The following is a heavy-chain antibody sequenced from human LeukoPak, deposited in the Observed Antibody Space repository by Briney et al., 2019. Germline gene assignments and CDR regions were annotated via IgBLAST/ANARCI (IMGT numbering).Heavy chain of an antibody. V-gene: IGHV3-21*01. D-gene: IGHD4-17*01. J-gene: IGHJ4*02. CDR2: INSGSTYI. Sequence: GGSLRLTCAASGFTLNDYTINWVRQAPGKGLEWVSSINSGSTYILYAESVEGRFTLSRDNAKNSLYLQMSSLRAEDTAVYYCARGGDYDDYWGQGTLVTVSS. CDR1: GFTLNDYT. CDR3: ARGGDYDDY.